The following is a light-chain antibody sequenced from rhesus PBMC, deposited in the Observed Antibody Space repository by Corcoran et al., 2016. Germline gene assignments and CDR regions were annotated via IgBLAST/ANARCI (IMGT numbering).Light chain of an antibody. CDR2: GAS. J-gene: IGKJ4*01. CDR3: QQDYSWPLT. V-gene: IGKV3-42*01. CDR1: QSVSSR. Sequence: EIVMTQSPATLSLSPGERATLSCRASQSVSSRLAWYQQKPGQAPKLLIDGASRRATGTPDRFSGSGAGTECTLTISSLEPEDVGVYYCQQDYSWPLTFGGGTKVELK.